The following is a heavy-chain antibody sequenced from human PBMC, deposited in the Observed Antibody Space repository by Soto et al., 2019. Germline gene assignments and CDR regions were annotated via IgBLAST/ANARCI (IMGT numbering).Heavy chain of an antibody. CDR3: ARGQVVNFDNWFDP. V-gene: IGHV1-18*01. Sequence: ASVTVSCKASGYTFTTYGIIWVRQAPGQGLEWMGWINPNSGHTNYAQNLQDRATMTTDTSTNTAYMELRSLRSDDTAVYFCARGQVVNFDNWFDPWGQGTLVTVSS. D-gene: IGHD3-22*01. J-gene: IGHJ5*02. CDR2: INPNSGHT. CDR1: GYTFTTYG.